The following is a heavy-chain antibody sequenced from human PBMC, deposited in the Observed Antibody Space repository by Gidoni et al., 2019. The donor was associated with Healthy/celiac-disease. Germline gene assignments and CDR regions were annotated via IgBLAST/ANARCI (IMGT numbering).Heavy chain of an antibody. J-gene: IGHJ4*02. CDR1: GFTFSSYA. V-gene: IGHV3-30*04. Sequence: QVQLVESGGGVVQPGRSLRLSCAASGFTFSSYAMHWVRQAPGKGLEWVAVISYDGSNKYYADSVKGRFTISRDNSKNTLYLQMNSLRAEDTAVYYCARGPNADYFPGYWGQGTLVTVSS. CDR2: ISYDGSNK. D-gene: IGHD4-17*01. CDR3: ARGPNADYFPGY.